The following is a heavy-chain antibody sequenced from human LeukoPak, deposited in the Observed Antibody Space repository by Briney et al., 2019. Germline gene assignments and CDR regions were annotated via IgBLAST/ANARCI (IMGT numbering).Heavy chain of an antibody. D-gene: IGHD3-10*01. Sequence: GGPLRLSCAASGFTFSSYWMHWVRQAPGKGLEWVSSISSSSSYIYYADSVKGRFTISRDNAKNSLYLQMNSLRAEDTAVYYCATDYGSGSYQGDYWGQGTLVTVSS. J-gene: IGHJ4*02. V-gene: IGHV3-21*01. CDR1: GFTFSSYW. CDR3: ATDYGSGSYQGDY. CDR2: ISSSSSYI.